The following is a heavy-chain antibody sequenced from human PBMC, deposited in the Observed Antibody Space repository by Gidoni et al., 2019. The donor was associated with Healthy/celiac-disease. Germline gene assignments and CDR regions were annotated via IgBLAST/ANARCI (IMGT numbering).Heavy chain of an antibody. D-gene: IGHD2-8*01. CDR2: ISSSSSYI. CDR3: ARDGVPPYGMDV. V-gene: IGHV3-21*01. CDR1: GFTFSSYS. J-gene: IGHJ6*02. Sequence: EVQLVESGGGLVKPGGSLRLSCAASGFTFSSYSMNWVRQAPGKGLEWVSSISSSSSYIYYADSVKGRFTISRDNAKNSLYLQMNSLRAEDTAVYYCARDGVPPYGMDVWGQGTTVTVSS.